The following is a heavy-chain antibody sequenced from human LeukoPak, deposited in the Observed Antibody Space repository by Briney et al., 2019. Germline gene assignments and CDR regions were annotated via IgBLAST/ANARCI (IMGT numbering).Heavy chain of an antibody. D-gene: IGHD3-16*01. CDR3: ASGSWGKFDP. J-gene: IGHJ5*02. CDR1: GFTFSSYS. V-gene: IGHV3-48*01. CDR2: ISSSSSTI. Sequence: HSGGSPRLSCAASGFTFSSYSMNWVRQAPGKGLEWVSYISSSSSTIYYADSVKGRFTISRDNAKNSLYLQMNSLRAEDTAVYYCASGSWGKFDPWGQGTLVTVSS.